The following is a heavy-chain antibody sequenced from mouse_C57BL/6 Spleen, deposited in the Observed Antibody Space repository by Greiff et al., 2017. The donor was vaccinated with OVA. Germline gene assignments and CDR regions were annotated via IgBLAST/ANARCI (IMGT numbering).Heavy chain of an antibody. CDR1: GYTFTDYY. CDR2: IYPGSGNT. Sequence: QVQLQQSGAELVRPGASVKLSCKASGYTFTDYYINWVKQRPGQGLEWIARIYPGSGNTYYNEKFKGKATLTAEKSSSTAYMQLSSLTSEDSAVYFCARADYGSRGGNFDYWGQGTTLTVSS. J-gene: IGHJ2*01. V-gene: IGHV1-76*01. D-gene: IGHD1-1*01. CDR3: ARADYGSRGGNFDY.